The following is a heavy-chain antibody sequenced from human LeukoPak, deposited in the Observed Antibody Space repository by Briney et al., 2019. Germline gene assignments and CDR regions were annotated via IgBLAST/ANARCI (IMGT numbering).Heavy chain of an antibody. D-gene: IGHD6-19*01. Sequence: SETLSLTCAVYGGSFSGCYWSWIRQPPGKGLEWIGEINHSGSTNYNPSLKSRVTISVDTSKNQFSLKLSSVTAADTAVYYCARAPIAVAGRSASRIYYYYGMDVWGQGTTVTVSS. V-gene: IGHV4-34*01. J-gene: IGHJ6*02. CDR3: ARAPIAVAGRSASRIYYYYGMDV. CDR1: GGSFSGCY. CDR2: INHSGST.